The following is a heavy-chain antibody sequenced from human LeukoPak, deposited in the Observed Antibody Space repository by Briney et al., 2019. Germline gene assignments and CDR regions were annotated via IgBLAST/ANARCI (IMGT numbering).Heavy chain of an antibody. Sequence: PGGSLRLSCAASGFTFGGYSMNWVRQAPGKGLDWVSAIHSSGNTYYADSVKGRVTISRDNAKNTLYLQMNSLRAEDTAVYYCTRDRGSSWFGPIDHWGQGTLVTVSS. J-gene: IGHJ4*02. CDR3: TRDRGSSWFGPIDH. V-gene: IGHV3-21*01. D-gene: IGHD6-13*01. CDR1: GFTFGGYS. CDR2: IHSSGNT.